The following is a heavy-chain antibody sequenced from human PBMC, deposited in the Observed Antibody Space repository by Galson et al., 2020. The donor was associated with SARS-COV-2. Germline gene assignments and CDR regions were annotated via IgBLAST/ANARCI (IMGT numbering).Heavy chain of an antibody. CDR3: ATVKSIAVAGTLLPYYYYMDV. V-gene: IGHV1-18*01. CDR1: GYTFTSYG. CDR2: ISAYNGNT. Sequence: ASVKVSCKASGYTFTSYGINWVRQAPGQGLEWMGWISAYNGNTNYAQKLQGRVTMTTDTSTSTAYMELRSLRSDDTAVYYCATVKSIAVAGTLLPYYYYMDVWGKGTTVTVSS. D-gene: IGHD6-19*01. J-gene: IGHJ6*03.